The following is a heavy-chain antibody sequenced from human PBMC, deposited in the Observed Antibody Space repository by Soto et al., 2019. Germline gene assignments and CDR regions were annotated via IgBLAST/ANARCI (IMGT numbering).Heavy chain of an antibody. CDR1: GFTFGDYA. V-gene: IGHV3-49*03. Sequence: GGSLRLSCTASGFTFGDYAMSWFRQAPGKGLEWVGFIRSKAYGGKTEYAASLKGRFTISRDDSKSIAYLQMNSLKTEDTAVYYCTRVGITMIVVDAGDAFDIWGQGTMVTVSS. J-gene: IGHJ3*02. D-gene: IGHD3-22*01. CDR3: TRVGITMIVVDAGDAFDI. CDR2: IRSKAYGGKT.